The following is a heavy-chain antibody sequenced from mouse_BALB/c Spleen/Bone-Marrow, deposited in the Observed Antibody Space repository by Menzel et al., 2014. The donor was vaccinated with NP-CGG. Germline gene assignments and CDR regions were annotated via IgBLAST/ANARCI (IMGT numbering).Heavy chain of an antibody. CDR2: ILPGSGSN. Sequence: QVQLKESGAELMKPGASVKISCKATGYTFSSYWIEWVKQRPGHGLEWIGEILPGSGSNKYNEKFKGKATFTADTSSNTAYMQLGSLTSEDSAVYYCATARATSYYGMDYWGQGTSVTVSS. CDR3: ATARATSYYGMDY. D-gene: IGHD3-1*01. V-gene: IGHV1-9*01. J-gene: IGHJ4*01. CDR1: GYTFSSYW.